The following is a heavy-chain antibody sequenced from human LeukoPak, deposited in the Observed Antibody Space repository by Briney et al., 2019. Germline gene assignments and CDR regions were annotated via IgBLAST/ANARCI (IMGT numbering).Heavy chain of an antibody. Sequence: PSQTLSLTCTVSGGSISSGSYYWSWIRQPAGKGLEWIGRIYTSGSTNYNPSLKSRVTISVDTSKNQFSLKLGSVTAADTAVYYCARDGGLRFLEWSPLGAFDIWGQGTMVTVSS. CDR3: ARDGGLRFLEWSPLGAFDI. J-gene: IGHJ3*02. V-gene: IGHV4-61*02. CDR2: IYTSGST. CDR1: GGSISSGSYY. D-gene: IGHD3-3*01.